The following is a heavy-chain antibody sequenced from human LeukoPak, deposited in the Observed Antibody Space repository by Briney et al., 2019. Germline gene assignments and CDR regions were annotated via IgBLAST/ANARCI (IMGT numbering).Heavy chain of an antibody. J-gene: IGHJ3*02. CDR3: ARSPTVVTPGDAFDI. Sequence: GGSLRLSCAASTFTFSTYAMSWVRQAPGKGLEWVSTISGSGGSTYYADSVKGRFTISRDNSKNTLYLQMNSLRAEDTAVYYCARSPTVVTPGDAFDIWGQGTMVTVSS. CDR1: TFTFSTYA. CDR2: ISGSGGST. V-gene: IGHV3-23*01. D-gene: IGHD4-23*01.